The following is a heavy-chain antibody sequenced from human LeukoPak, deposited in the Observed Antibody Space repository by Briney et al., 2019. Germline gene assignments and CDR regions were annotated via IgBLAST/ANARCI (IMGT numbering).Heavy chain of an antibody. Sequence: GGSLRLSRAASGFTFSNYWMSWVRQAPGKGLEWVANIKQDGSEKYYVDSVKGRFTISRDNAKNSLYLQMNSLRAEDTAVYYCARALDSSSSRYQAFEYWGQGTLVTVSS. V-gene: IGHV3-7*01. D-gene: IGHD2-2*01. CDR2: IKQDGSEK. CDR3: ARALDSSSSRYQAFEY. J-gene: IGHJ4*02. CDR1: GFTFSNYW.